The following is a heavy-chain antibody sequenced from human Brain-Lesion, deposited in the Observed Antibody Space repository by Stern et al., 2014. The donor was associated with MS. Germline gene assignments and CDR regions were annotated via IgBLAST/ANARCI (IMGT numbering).Heavy chain of an antibody. V-gene: IGHV4-39*01. Sequence: VQLVESGPGLVKPSETLSLTCTVAGGSVSSTSYAWAWIRQPPGKGLEWIGTISYSGNTYYSPSLKSRITISLNTSKNQFSLQLRSGTAADTAVYYCAGEEDIRYCSGGSCTGNWFDPWGQGTLVTVSS. CDR1: GGSVSSTSYA. CDR3: AGEEDIRYCSGGSCTGNWFDP. CDR2: ISYSGNT. D-gene: IGHD2-15*01. J-gene: IGHJ5*02.